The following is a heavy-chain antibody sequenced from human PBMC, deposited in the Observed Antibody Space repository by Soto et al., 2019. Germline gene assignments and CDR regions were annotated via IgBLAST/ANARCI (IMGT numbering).Heavy chain of an antibody. CDR2: ISCGGDAT. Sequence: EVKLLESGGDSVQPGGSVRLSCAGSGFTFINYAMNWVRQAPGKGLEWVSTISCGGDATFFADSVRGRVTFSRDNSKNMVTLRVDSLGVYDTAVYYCVGNGFWSMGRSDYWYFDLWGRGTLVTVSS. D-gene: IGHD2-8*01. J-gene: IGHJ2*01. CDR1: GFTFINYA. V-gene: IGHV3-23*01. CDR3: VGNGFWSMGRSDYWYFDL.